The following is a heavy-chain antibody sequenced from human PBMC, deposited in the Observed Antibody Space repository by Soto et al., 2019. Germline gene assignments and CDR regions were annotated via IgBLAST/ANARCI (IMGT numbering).Heavy chain of an antibody. D-gene: IGHD1-1*01. CDR3: ARVYNWNYSL. V-gene: IGHV4-31*03. Sequence: QVQLQESGPGLVKPSQTLSLTCTVAGGSISSGGYYWSWIRQHPGKGLQGIGYIYYSGSTYYNPCLKSRVTISVDTSKKQFSLKLSSVTAADTAVYYCARVYNWNYSLWGQGTLVTVSS. CDR1: GGSISSGGYY. CDR2: IYYSGST. J-gene: IGHJ4*02.